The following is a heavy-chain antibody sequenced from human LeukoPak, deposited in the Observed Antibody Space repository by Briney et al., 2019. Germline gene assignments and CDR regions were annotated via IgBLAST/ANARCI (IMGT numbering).Heavy chain of an antibody. J-gene: IGHJ4*02. CDR2: IYPGDSDT. Sequence: GESLRISCEGSGYSFTNYWISWVRQMPGKGLEWMGIIYPGDSDTRYSPSFQGQVTISADKSISTAYLQWSSLKASDTAMYYCARQYYYDSSGYSQGFDYWGQGTLVTVSS. CDR1: GYSFTNYW. D-gene: IGHD3-22*01. CDR3: ARQYYYDSSGYSQGFDY. V-gene: IGHV5-51*01.